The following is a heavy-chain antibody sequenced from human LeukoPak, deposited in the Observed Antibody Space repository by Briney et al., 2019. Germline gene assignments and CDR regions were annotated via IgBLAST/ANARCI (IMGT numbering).Heavy chain of an antibody. J-gene: IGHJ4*02. CDR3: ARLRGISGSYSH. Sequence: SETLSLTCAVYGGSFSGYYWSWIRQPPGKGLEWIGEINHSGSTNYNPSLKSRVTISVDTSKNQFSLKLSSVTAADTAVYYCARLRGISGSYSHWGQGTLVTVSS. V-gene: IGHV4-34*01. CDR1: GGSFSGYY. D-gene: IGHD1-26*01. CDR2: INHSGST.